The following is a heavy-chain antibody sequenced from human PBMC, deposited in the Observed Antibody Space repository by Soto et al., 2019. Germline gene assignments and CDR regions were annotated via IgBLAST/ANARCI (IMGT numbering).Heavy chain of an antibody. CDR2: INRHGDST. J-gene: IGHJ4*02. CDR3: ARDHRWGYEYGDYGDS. V-gene: IGHV3-20*04. D-gene: IGHD4-17*01. CDR1: GFGFDEYG. Sequence: EVQLVESGGGVVRPGGSLRLSCAASGFGFDEYGMSWVRQGPGKGLEWVSGINRHGDSTGYADSVKGRVTISRDNAKXXLDLQMNSLKAEDTAVYYCARDHRWGYEYGDYGDSWGQGTLVTVSS.